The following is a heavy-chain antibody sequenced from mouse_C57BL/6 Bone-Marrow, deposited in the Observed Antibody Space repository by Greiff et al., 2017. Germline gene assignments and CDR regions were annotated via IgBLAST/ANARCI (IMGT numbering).Heavy chain of an antibody. Sequence: VQLQQSGAELARPGASVKLSCKASGYTFTSYGISWVKQRTGQGLEWIGEIYPRSGNTYYNEKFKGKATLTADKSSSTAYMELRSLTSEDSAVYFCAREWYYYGSSTYYYAMDYWGQGTSVTVAS. CDR2: IYPRSGNT. D-gene: IGHD1-1*01. CDR3: AREWYYYGSSTYYYAMDY. J-gene: IGHJ4*01. CDR1: GYTFTSYG. V-gene: IGHV1-81*01.